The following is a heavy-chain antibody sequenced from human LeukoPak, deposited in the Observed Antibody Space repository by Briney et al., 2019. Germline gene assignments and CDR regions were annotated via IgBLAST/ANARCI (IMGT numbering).Heavy chain of an antibody. J-gene: IGHJ4*02. Sequence: GGSLRLSCAASGFTFSSCWVKWVRQAPGKGLEWVANIKPDGSQKYYVDSVKGRFTISRDNAKNSLYLQMNSLRAEDTAVYYCASSVVVDVRGAYDYWGQGTLVTVSS. D-gene: IGHD2-15*01. V-gene: IGHV3-7*01. CDR1: GFTFSSCW. CDR3: ASSVVVDVRGAYDY. CDR2: IKPDGSQK.